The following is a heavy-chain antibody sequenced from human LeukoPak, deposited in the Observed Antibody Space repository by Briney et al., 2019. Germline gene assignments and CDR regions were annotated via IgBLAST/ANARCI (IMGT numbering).Heavy chain of an antibody. CDR1: GYTFTDYY. J-gene: IGHJ3*02. CDR3: ARLTRQGRAFDI. CDR2: INPNSGGT. Sequence: ASVKDSCKASGYTFTDYYMNWVRQAPGQGLEWMGWINPNSGGTNYAQKFQGRVTMTRDTSISTAYMELSRLRSDDTAVYYCARLTRQGRAFDIWGQGTMVTVSS. V-gene: IGHV1-2*02. D-gene: IGHD3-10*01.